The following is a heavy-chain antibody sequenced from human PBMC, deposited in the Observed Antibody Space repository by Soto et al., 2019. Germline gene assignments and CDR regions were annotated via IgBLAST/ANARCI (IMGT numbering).Heavy chain of an antibody. Sequence: SVKVSCKASGGTFSSYTISWVRQAPGQGLEWMGRIIPILGIANYAQKFQGRVTITADKSTSTAYMELSSLRSEDTAVYYCARGAENNDFDYWGQGTLVTVSS. CDR1: GGTFSSYT. V-gene: IGHV1-69*02. CDR2: IIPILGIA. J-gene: IGHJ4*02. D-gene: IGHD1-1*01. CDR3: ARGAENNDFDY.